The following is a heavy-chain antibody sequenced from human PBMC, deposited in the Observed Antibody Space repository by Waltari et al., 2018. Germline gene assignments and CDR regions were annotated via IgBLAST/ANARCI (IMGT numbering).Heavy chain of an antibody. D-gene: IGHD4-4*01. CDR3: AREVSSISAPGYFDY. J-gene: IGHJ4*02. CDR2: IYYSGST. V-gene: IGHV4-59*01. CDR1: GGSISSYY. Sequence: QVQLQESGPGLVKPSETLSLTCTVSGGSISSYYWSWIRPPPGKGLEWIGYIYYSGSTNYNPSLKSRVTISVDTSKNQFSLKLSSVTAADTAVYYCAREVSSISAPGYFDYWGQGTLVTVSS.